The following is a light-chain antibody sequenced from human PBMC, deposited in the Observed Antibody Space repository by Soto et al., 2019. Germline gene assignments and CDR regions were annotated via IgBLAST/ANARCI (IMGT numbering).Light chain of an antibody. CDR2: CNS. V-gene: IGLV1-40*01. CDR1: SSNIGAGYD. Sequence: QSVLTQPPSVSGAPGQRVTISCTGSSSNIGAGYDVHWYQQLPGTAPKLLIYCNSNRPSGVPDRFSGSKSGTSSSLAITGVQAEDDADYFCHSYESSLSVLFGGGTKLTVL. CDR3: HSYESSLSVL. J-gene: IGLJ2*01.